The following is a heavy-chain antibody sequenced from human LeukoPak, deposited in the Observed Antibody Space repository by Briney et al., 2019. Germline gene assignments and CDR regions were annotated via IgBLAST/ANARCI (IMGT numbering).Heavy chain of an antibody. CDR2: IYYSGST. J-gene: IGHJ6*02. CDR3: ARGRGSSWHPNYYGMDV. Sequence: KASETLSLTCTVSGGSISSSSYYWGWIRQPPGKGLEWIGSIYYSGSTYYNPSLKSRVTISVDTSKNQFSLELNSMTAADTAVYYCARGRGSSWHPNYYGMDVWGQGATVTVSS. V-gene: IGHV4-39*07. CDR1: GGSISSSSYY. D-gene: IGHD6-13*01.